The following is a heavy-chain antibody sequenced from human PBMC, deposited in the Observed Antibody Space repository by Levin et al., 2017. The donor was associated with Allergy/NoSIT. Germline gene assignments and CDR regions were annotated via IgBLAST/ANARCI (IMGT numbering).Heavy chain of an antibody. CDR1: GFTFSSYW. J-gene: IGHJ3*02. CDR3: AGNWRSAFDI. CDR2: INHDGSEK. V-gene: IGHV3-7*04. D-gene: IGHD2-8*02. Sequence: GGSLRLSCAASGFTFSSYWMSWVRQAPGKGLEWVANINHDGSEKYYVDSVKGRFTISKDNVKNSYLQMNSLRVEDTAVYYCAGNWRSAFDIWGQGTMVTVSS.